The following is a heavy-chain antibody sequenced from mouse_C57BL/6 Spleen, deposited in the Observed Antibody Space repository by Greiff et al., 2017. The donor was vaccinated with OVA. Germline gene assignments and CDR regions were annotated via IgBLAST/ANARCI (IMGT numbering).Heavy chain of an antibody. Sequence: EVKLMESGGGLVQPGGSLSLSCAASGFTFTDYYMSWVRQPPGKALEWLGFIRNKANGYTTEYSASVKGRFTISRDNSQSILYLQMNALRAEDSATYYCARSLMMVTTMDYWGQGTSVTVSS. V-gene: IGHV7-3*01. CDR3: ARSLMMVTTMDY. D-gene: IGHD2-3*01. CDR2: IRNKANGYTT. J-gene: IGHJ4*01. CDR1: GFTFTDYY.